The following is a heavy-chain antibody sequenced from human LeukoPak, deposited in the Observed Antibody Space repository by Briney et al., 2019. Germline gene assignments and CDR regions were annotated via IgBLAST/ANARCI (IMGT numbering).Heavy chain of an antibody. Sequence: SVKGRFTISRDNAKNSLYLQMNSLRAEDTAVYYCARDSNGYCSSISCYEEGYGMDVWGQGTTVTVSS. CDR3: ARDSNGYCSSISCYEEGYGMDV. V-gene: IGHV3-48*01. D-gene: IGHD2-2*01. J-gene: IGHJ6*02.